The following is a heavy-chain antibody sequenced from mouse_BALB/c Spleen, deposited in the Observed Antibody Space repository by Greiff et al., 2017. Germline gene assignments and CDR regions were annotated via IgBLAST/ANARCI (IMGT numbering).Heavy chain of an antibody. V-gene: IGHV3-2*02. CDR3: ARGRGNYDGAMDY. D-gene: IGHD2-1*01. CDR2: ISYSGST. CDR1: GYSITSDYA. Sequence: ESGPGLVKPSQSLSLTCTVTGYSITSDYAWNWIRQFPGNKLEWMGYISYSGSTSYNPSLKSRISITRDTSKNQFFLQLNSVTTEDTATYYCARGRGNYDGAMDYWGQGTSVTVSS. J-gene: IGHJ4*01.